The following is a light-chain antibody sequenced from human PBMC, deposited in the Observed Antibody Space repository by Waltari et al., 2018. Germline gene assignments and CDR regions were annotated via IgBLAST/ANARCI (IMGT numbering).Light chain of an antibody. CDR1: ESVSVD. V-gene: IGKV3D-15*01. CDR2: GAD. Sequence: EVVMTQSPATLSVSPGARATLSCRASESVSVDLAWYQQRPGQAPRLLVYGADTRATGVPARFSGRGSGTEFTLTISSLQSEDFAVYYCQQYNDWPLLTFGGGTRVEIK. J-gene: IGKJ4*01. CDR3: QQYNDWPLLT.